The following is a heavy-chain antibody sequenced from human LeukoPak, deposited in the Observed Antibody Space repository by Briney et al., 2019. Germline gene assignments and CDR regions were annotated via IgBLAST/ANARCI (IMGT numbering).Heavy chain of an antibody. D-gene: IGHD6-6*01. CDR2: ISGSGDST. CDR3: AKHKYSRGDYYFDY. Sequence: PGGSLRLSCAASGFTFSSYWMSWVRQAPGKGLEWVSAISGSGDSTYYADSVKGRFTISRDNSKNMLYLQMKSLRAEDTAVYYCAKHKYSRGDYYFDYWGQGTLVTVSS. V-gene: IGHV3-23*01. CDR1: GFTFSSYW. J-gene: IGHJ4*02.